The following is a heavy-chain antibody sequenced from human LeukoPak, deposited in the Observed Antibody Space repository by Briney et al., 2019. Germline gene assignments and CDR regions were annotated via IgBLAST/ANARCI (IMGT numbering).Heavy chain of an antibody. J-gene: IGHJ4*02. Sequence: NPGGSLRLSCAASGFTFSSYSMNWVRQAPGKGLEWVSSISGTSSYIYYADSVKGRFTISRDNAKNTLYLQMSSLRAEDTAVYYCVKVRVWGQGTLVTVSS. CDR3: VKVRV. V-gene: IGHV3-21*01. CDR2: ISGTSSYI. CDR1: GFTFSSYS.